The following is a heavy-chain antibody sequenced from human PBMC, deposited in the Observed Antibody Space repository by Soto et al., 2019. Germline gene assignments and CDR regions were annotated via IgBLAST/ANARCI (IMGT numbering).Heavy chain of an antibody. Sequence: QVQLIQSEAEVKKPGSSVRVSCTASGGIFGSHGFSWVRQAPGQRLEWVGGFIPIFRTLTYTEKFQARVRIAADESTNTVYLDLSSLTSEDTAVYYCVRDRRIYYSDPHDEVVASDYELWGQGTMVSVSS. J-gene: IGHJ3*01. V-gene: IGHV1-69*01. D-gene: IGHD3-22*01. CDR3: VRDRRIYYSDPHDEVVASDYEL. CDR1: GGIFGSHG. CDR2: FIPIFRTL.